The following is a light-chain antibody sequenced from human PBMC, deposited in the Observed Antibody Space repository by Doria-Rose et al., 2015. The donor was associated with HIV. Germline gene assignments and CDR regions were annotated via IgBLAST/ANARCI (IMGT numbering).Light chain of an antibody. CDR1: QSFSSTY. J-gene: IGKJ1*01. CDR3: HQYGTSWT. CDR2: DGS. V-gene: IGKV3-20*01. Sequence: TRSPGTLSLSPGERATLSCRASQSFSSTYLAWYQRKPGQAPSLLIYDGSTRATGIPDMFSASGSGTDFTLTINRLEPEDFALYYCHQYGTSWTFGQGTKVEI.